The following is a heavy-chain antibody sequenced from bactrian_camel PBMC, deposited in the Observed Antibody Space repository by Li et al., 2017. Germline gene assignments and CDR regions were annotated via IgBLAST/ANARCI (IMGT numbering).Heavy chain of an antibody. CDR2: ISNSGRYT. CDR1: GLTVSTYT. D-gene: IGHD6*01. V-gene: IGHV3S42*01. Sequence: VQLVESGGGHVQPGGSLRLSCAASGLTVSTYTMSWVRQAPGKELEWVSTISNSGRYTSYADSVKGRFTISRDNPKKTLYLQLTSLSTEDTAMYYCAKRGPQSSSAVTDRGQGTQVTVS. J-gene: IGHJ4*01.